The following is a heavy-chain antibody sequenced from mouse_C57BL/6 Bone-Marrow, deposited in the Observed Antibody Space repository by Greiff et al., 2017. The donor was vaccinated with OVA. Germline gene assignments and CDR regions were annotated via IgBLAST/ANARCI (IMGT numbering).Heavy chain of an antibody. CDR2: IYPGSGST. Sequence: QVQLQQPGAELVKPGASVKMSCKASGYTFTSYWITWVKQSPGQGLEWIGDIYPGSGSTNYNEKFKSKATLTVDTSASTAYMQLSSLTSEDAAVYYCARWGDYEGGYAMDYWGQGTSVTVSS. J-gene: IGHJ4*01. CDR1: GYTFTSYW. V-gene: IGHV1-55*01. D-gene: IGHD2-4*01. CDR3: ARWGDYEGGYAMDY.